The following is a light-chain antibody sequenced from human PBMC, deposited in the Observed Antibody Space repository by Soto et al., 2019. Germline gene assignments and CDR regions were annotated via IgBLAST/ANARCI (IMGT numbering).Light chain of an antibody. V-gene: IGLV2-14*01. CDR1: SSDIGGYNY. J-gene: IGLJ1*01. CDR3: SSYTSSSTFYV. Sequence: QSVLTQPASVSGSPGQSITISCTGTSSDIGGYNYVSWYQQHPGKAPKLMIYEVSNRPSGVSNRFSVSKSGNTASLTISGLQAEDEADYYCSSYTSSSTFYVFGTGTKVTVL. CDR2: EVS.